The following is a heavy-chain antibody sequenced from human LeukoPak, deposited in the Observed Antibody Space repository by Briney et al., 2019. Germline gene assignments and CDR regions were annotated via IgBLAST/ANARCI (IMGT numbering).Heavy chain of an antibody. V-gene: IGHV3-9*01. CDR2: ISWNSGNI. D-gene: IGHD3-10*01. Sequence: GGSLRLSCAASGFTFDRYAMHWVRQPPGKGLEWVSGISWNSGNIGYADFVKGRCTISRDNAKNSLYLQMNSLRVEDTALYYCAKGGYYSGWFDPWGQGTLVTVSS. CDR1: GFTFDRYA. CDR3: AKGGYYSGWFDP. J-gene: IGHJ5*02.